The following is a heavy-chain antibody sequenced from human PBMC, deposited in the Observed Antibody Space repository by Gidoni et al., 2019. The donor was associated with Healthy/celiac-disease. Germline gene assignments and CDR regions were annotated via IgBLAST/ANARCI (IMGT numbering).Heavy chain of an antibody. CDR3: ARDLLTQYYDFWSALIDY. V-gene: IGHV3-30-3*01. D-gene: IGHD3-3*01. CDR1: GFTFSSYA. J-gene: IGHJ4*02. Sequence: QVQLLESGGGVVQPGRSLRLSCAASGFTFSSYAMLWVRPAPGKGLEWVAVISYDGSNKYYADSVKGRFTISRDNSKNTLYLQMNSLRAEDTAVYYCARDLLTQYYDFWSALIDYWGQGTLVTVSS. CDR2: ISYDGSNK.